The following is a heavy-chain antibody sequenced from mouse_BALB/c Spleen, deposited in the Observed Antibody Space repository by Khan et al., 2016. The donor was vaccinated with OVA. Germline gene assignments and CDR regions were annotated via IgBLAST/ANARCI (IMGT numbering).Heavy chain of an antibody. D-gene: IGHD2-10*02. CDR2: ISYSGNT. V-gene: IGHV3-2*02. CDR1: GYSITSDYA. CDR3: ARGYGGDFDY. Sequence: EVKLEESGPGLVKPSQSLSLTCTVTGYSITSDYAWNWIRQFPGNKLEWMGHISYSGNTKYNPSLKSRISVTRDTSKNQIFLPLNSVTAEDTATCYCARGYGGDFDYWGQGTTLTVSS. J-gene: IGHJ2*01.